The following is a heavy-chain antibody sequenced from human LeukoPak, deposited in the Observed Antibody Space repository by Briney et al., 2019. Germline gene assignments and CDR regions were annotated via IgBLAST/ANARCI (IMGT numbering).Heavy chain of an antibody. D-gene: IGHD3-9*01. CDR2: IYPGDSDT. CDR3: ARFLTQSFDGDY. V-gene: IGHV5-51*01. J-gene: IGHJ4*02. CDR1: GYTFNTYW. Sequence: GESLKISCKGSGYTFNTYWIGWVRQMPGKGLEWMGIIYPGDSDTRYSPSFQGQVTISADKSINTAYLQWVSLQASATALSYFARFLTQSFDGDYWGQGTLVAVSS.